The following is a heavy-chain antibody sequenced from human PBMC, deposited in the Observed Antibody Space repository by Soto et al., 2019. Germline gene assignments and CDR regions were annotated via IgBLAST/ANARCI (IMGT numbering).Heavy chain of an antibody. CDR1: GFTFSTDS. CDR2: ISTSGATR. CDR3: ARFFGSGFDY. V-gene: IGHV3-48*02. J-gene: IGHJ4*02. Sequence: EVQLVESGGGLVQPGGSLRLSCVASGFTFSTDSMNWVRQAPGKGLEWVAHISTSGATRYYADSVTGRFTISRDNAKTSLYLHMDRLRNEDTAVYYCARFFGSGFDYWGQGTLVTVAS. D-gene: IGHD6-19*01.